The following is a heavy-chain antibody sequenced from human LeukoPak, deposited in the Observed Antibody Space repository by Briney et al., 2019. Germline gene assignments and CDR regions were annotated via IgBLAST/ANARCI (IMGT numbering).Heavy chain of an antibody. CDR1: GYTSTSYA. CDR2: INAGNGNT. V-gene: IGHV1-3*01. Sequence: ASVKVSCKASGYTSTSYAMHWVRQAPGQRLEWMGWINAGNGNTKYSQKFQGRVTITRDTSASTAYMELSSLRSEDTAVYYCATEPALMVRGVLDYWGQGTLVTVSS. J-gene: IGHJ4*02. D-gene: IGHD3-10*01. CDR3: ATEPALMVRGVLDY.